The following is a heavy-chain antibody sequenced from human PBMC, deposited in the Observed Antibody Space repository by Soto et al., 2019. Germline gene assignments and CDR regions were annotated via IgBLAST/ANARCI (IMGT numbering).Heavy chain of an antibody. D-gene: IGHD2-15*01. CDR1: GFTFSSYW. CDR3: ARELSRYCSGGSCPQNSYYYYYGMDV. Sequence: GGSLRLSCAASGFTFSSYWMSWVRQAPGKGLEWVANIKQDGSEKYYVDSVKGRFTISRDNAKNSLYLQMNSLRAEDTAVYYCARELSRYCSGGSCPQNSYYYYYGMDVWGQGTTVTVSS. J-gene: IGHJ6*02. V-gene: IGHV3-7*01. CDR2: IKQDGSEK.